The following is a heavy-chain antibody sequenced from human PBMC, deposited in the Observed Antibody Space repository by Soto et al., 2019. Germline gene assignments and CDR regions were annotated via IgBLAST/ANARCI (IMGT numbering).Heavy chain of an antibody. CDR1: GYRFSDYG. J-gene: IGHJ4*02. CDR3: APALGLRLLGFALAI. D-gene: IGHD2-21*01. V-gene: IGHV1-18*01. CDR2: ITPYNGNT. Sequence: QVHLVQSGGEVKKPGASVRVSCKTSGYRFSDYGISWVRQAPGQGLEWMGWITPYNGNTQFAQKFQGRVTVTTDTSTSTACMELSSLRPDDTAIYYFAPALGLRLLGFALAIWGQGTLVTVSS.